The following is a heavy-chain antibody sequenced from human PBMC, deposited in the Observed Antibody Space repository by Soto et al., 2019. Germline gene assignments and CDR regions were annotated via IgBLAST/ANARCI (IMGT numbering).Heavy chain of an antibody. J-gene: IGHJ4*02. CDR1: GSRFRAYL. CDR2: INQDGSEK. D-gene: IGHD6-19*01. CDR3: ARGVGGVLVAGFDY. V-gene: IGHV3-7*01. Sequence: HXCCPRLASAACGSRFRAYLISGALQNTGKGLEWVANINQDGSEKYYPDSVKGRFAISRDNTKNLLSLQMNSLRAEDAAVYYCARGVGGVLVAGFDYWRQGTLVTGSS.